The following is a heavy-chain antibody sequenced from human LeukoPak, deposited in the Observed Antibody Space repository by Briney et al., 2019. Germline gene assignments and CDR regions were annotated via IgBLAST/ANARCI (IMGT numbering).Heavy chain of an antibody. V-gene: IGHV1-69*05. D-gene: IGHD3-22*01. Sequence: SVKVSCKASGGTFSSYAISWVRQAPGQGLEWMGGIIPIFGTANYAQKLQGRVTMTTDASTSTAYMELRSLRSDDTAVYYCARGGRGTYYYDSSGSPNYFDYWGQGTLVTVSS. CDR2: IIPIFGTA. J-gene: IGHJ4*02. CDR3: ARGGRGTYYYDSSGSPNYFDY. CDR1: GGTFSSYA.